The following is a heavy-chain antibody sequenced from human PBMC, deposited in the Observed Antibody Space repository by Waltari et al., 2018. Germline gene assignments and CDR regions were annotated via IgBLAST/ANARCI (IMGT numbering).Heavy chain of an antibody. D-gene: IGHD4-17*01. CDR1: GASVTSYY. CDR3: ARHSMTVTSFDF. Sequence: QVQLQQSGPGLVKPSETLSLTCTVSGASVTSYYWSWIRQTPGKGLEWLGHIHYSGTSNYNPSVKSRVTFSVDTSKNQFYLNMTSVTAADTAVYYCARHSMTVTSFDFWGQGTLVTVSS. J-gene: IGHJ4*02. CDR2: IHYSGTS. V-gene: IGHV4-59*02.